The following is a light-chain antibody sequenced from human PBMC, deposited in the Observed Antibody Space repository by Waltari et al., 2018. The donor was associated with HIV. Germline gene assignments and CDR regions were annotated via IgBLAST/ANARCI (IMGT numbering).Light chain of an antibody. CDR1: SSDVGRYNY. V-gene: IGLV2-14*03. J-gene: IGLJ3*02. CDR2: EVS. CDR3: SSYTVTGTLNWV. Sequence: QSALTQPASVSGSPGQSITISCTGTSSDVGRYNYVSWYQQHPGKAPKLLIYEVSNRASVVSNLFSGSKSGNTASRTISGLQAEDEALYYCSSYTVTGTLNWVFGGGTKLTVL.